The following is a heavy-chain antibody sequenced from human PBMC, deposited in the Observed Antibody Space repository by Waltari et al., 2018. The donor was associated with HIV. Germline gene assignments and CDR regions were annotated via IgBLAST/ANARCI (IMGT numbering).Heavy chain of an antibody. CDR3: VRSGFGTTPYAFNL. Sequence: EVQLVESGGVLVQPGGSLRLSCAASGFSFTAYWMHWVRQDPRRELPWVRQKSGKGLMWVASLSSDTINSRYAASVNGRFTIFRDSAKNTLFLQMNSLRSEDTAVYYCVRSGFGTTPYAFNLWGQGTLVTVSS. CDR1: GFSFTAYW. CDR2: LSSDTINS. J-gene: IGHJ3*01. V-gene: IGHV3-74*01. D-gene: IGHD5-12*01.